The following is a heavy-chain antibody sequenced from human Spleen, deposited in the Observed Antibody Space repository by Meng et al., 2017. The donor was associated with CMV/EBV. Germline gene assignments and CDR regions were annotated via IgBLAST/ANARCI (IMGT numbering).Heavy chain of an antibody. V-gene: IGHV3-73*01. Sequence: GGSLRLSCAASGFTFSSYWMSWVRQASGKGLEWVGRIRSKANSYATAYAASVKGRFTISRDDSKNTAYLQMNSLKTEDTAVYYCTSHSVIFDYYYGMDVWGQGTTVTVSS. CDR1: GFTFSSYW. CDR2: IRSKANSYAT. CDR3: TSHSVIFDYYYGMDV. J-gene: IGHJ6*02. D-gene: IGHD4-11*01.